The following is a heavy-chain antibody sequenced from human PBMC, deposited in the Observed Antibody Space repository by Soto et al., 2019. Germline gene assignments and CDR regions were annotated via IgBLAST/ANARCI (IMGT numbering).Heavy chain of an antibody. CDR2: FDPEDGET. D-gene: IGHD3-3*01. Sequence: SRRWLRQAQRKGLEWMGGFDPEDGETIYARKFQGRVTMTEDTSTDTAYMELSSLRSEDTAVYYCATIRVRFLEWPYNNWFDPWGQGTLVTVSS. J-gene: IGHJ5*02. CDR3: ATIRVRFLEWPYNNWFDP. V-gene: IGHV1-24*01. CDR1: S.